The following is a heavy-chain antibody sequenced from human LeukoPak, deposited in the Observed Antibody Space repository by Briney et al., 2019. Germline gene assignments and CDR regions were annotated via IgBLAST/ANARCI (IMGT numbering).Heavy chain of an antibody. CDR1: GGSISSSSYY. Sequence: PSETLSLTCTVSGGSISSSSYYWGWIRQPPGKGLEWIGSIYYSGSTYYNPSLKGRVTIHVATSKNQFSLKLSSVTDPDPAVYYCARLQGYYYDSSGYFDAFDIWGQGTMVTVSS. CDR3: ARLQGYYYDSSGYFDAFDI. V-gene: IGHV4-39*01. J-gene: IGHJ3*02. CDR2: IYYSGST. D-gene: IGHD3-22*01.